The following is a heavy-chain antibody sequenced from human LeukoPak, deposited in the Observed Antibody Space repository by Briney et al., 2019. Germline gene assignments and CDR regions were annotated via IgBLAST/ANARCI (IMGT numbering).Heavy chain of an antibody. CDR1: GGSFSGYY. CDR3: ARGRGDSSGYYYFDY. V-gene: IGHV4-34*01. CDR2: INHSGST. Sequence: TSETLSLTCAVYGGSFSGYYWSWIRQPPGKGLEWIGEINHSGSTNYNPSLKSRVTISVGTSKNQFSLKLSSVTAADTAVYYCARGRGDSSGYYYFDYWGQGTLVTVSS. J-gene: IGHJ4*02. D-gene: IGHD3-22*01.